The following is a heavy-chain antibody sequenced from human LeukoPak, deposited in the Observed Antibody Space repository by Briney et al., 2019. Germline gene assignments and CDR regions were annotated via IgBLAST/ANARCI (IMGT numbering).Heavy chain of an antibody. D-gene: IGHD6-13*01. CDR2: INHSGCT. V-gene: IGHV4-34*01. CDR3: AVVGFTEGIAADY. CDR1: GGSFSGYY. J-gene: IGHJ4*02. Sequence: PSETLSLTCAVYGGSFSGYYWSWIRQPPGKGLECIGEINHSGCTNYNPSLKSRVTISVDTSKNQFSLKLSSVTAADTAVYYCAVVGFTEGIAADYWGQGTLVTVSS.